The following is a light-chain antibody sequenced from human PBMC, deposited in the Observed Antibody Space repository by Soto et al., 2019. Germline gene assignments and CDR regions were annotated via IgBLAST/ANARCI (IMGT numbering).Light chain of an antibody. CDR3: QQYNSYPLT. CDR1: QSVSSW. V-gene: IGKV1-5*01. CDR2: DAS. J-gene: IGKJ4*01. Sequence: DIQMTQSPSILSASVGDRVTITCRASQSVSSWLAWYQQKPGKAPKLLIYDASSLESGVPSNFIGSGSGTEFTLTIRSLQPDDFATYYCQQYNSYPLTFGGGTKVDIK.